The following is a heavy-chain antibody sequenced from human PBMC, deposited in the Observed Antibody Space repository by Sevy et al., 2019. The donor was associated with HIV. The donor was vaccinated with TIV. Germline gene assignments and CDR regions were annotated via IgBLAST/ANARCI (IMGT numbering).Heavy chain of an antibody. Sequence: GCSLRLSCAASGFTFSNYWMSWVRQAPGKGLEWVANIKRDGSEKYYVASVKGRFTISRDNAKTSLYLQMNSLRAEDTAVYYCARDCSSATCLCGLDVWGQGTTVTVSS. V-gene: IGHV3-7*03. J-gene: IGHJ6*02. CDR2: IKRDGSEK. CDR3: ARDCSSATCLCGLDV. CDR1: GFTFSNYW. D-gene: IGHD2-2*01.